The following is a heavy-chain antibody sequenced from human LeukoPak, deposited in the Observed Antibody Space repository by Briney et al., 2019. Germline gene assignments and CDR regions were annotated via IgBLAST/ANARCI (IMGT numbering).Heavy chain of an antibody. CDR3: AKGGYCSGGSCYRESYYYYYMDV. Sequence: GGSLRLSCAASGFTFSSYAMHWVRQAPGKGLEWISAISGSGGSTYYADSLKGRFTISRDNSKNTLYLQMNSLRAEDTAVYYCAKGGYCSGGSCYRESYYYYYMDVWGKGTTVTISS. CDR1: GFTFSSYA. J-gene: IGHJ6*03. D-gene: IGHD2-15*01. CDR2: ISGSGGST. V-gene: IGHV3-23*01.